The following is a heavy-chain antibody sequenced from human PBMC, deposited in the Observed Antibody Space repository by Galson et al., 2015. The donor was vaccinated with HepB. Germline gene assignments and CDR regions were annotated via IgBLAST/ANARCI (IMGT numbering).Heavy chain of an antibody. CDR2: INPSGGST. V-gene: IGHV1-46*01. D-gene: IGHD6-13*01. Sequence: SVKVSCKASGYTFTSYYMHWVRQAPGQGLEWMGIINPSGGSTSYAQKFQGRVTMTRDTSTSTVYMELSSLRSEDTAVYYCARERQLVLSVDYYYGMDVWGQGTTVTVSS. CDR3: ARERQLVLSVDYYYGMDV. CDR1: GYTFTSYY. J-gene: IGHJ6*02.